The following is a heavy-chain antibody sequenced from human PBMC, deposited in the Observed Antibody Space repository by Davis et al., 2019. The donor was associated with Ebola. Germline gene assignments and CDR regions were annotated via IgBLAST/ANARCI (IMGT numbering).Heavy chain of an antibody. CDR1: GFTFGSYS. CDR3: AVTPKYWYYFDY. CDR2: ISSSSSYI. J-gene: IGHJ4*02. Sequence: GGSLRLSCAASGFTFGSYSMNWVRQAPGKGLEWFSSISSSSSYIYYADSVKGRFTISRDNAKNSLYLQMNSLRAEDTAVYYCAVTPKYWYYFDYWGQGTLVTVSS. D-gene: IGHD2-8*02. V-gene: IGHV3-21*01.